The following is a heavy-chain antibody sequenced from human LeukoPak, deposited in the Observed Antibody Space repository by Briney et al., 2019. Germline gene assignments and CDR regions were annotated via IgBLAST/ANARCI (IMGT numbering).Heavy chain of an antibody. CDR1: GGSISSSSYY. V-gene: IGHV4-39*01. CDR2: IYYSGST. Sequence: SETLSLTCTVSGGSISSSSYYWGWIRQPPGKGLEWIGSIYYSGSTYYHPSLKSRVTISVDTSKNQFSLKLSSATAADTAVYYCARHRSPQTRYYYGSGRGTLPNWFDPWGQGTLVTVSS. D-gene: IGHD3-10*01. J-gene: IGHJ5*02. CDR3: ARHRSPQTRYYYGSGRGTLPNWFDP.